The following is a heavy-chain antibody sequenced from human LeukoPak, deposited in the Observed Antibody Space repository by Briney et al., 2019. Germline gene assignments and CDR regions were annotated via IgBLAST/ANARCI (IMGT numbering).Heavy chain of an antibody. J-gene: IGHJ2*01. CDR1: GFTFSSYW. D-gene: IGHD7-27*01. V-gene: IGHV3-74*01. CDR3: ARGAKANWGYVWYFDL. CDR2: INSDGSST. Sequence: GESLRLSCAASGFTFSSYWMHWVRQAPGKGLVWVSRINSDGSSTSYADSVKGRFTISRDNAKNTLYLQMNSLRAGDTAVYYCARGAKANWGYVWYFDLWGRGTLVTVSS.